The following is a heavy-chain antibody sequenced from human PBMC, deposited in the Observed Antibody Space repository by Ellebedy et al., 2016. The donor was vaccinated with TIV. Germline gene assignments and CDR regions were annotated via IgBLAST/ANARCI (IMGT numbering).Heavy chain of an antibody. CDR3: ARDGACGGDCYGDNY. D-gene: IGHD2-21*02. Sequence: AASVKVSCKASGYTFTGYYIHWVRQAPGQGLEWMGWINPKNGGTNYAQKFQGRVTMSRDTSSSTAYMELSWLRSDDTAVYYCARDGACGGDCYGDNYWGQGSLVTVSS. J-gene: IGHJ4*02. CDR1: GYTFTGYY. CDR2: INPKNGGT. V-gene: IGHV1-2*02.